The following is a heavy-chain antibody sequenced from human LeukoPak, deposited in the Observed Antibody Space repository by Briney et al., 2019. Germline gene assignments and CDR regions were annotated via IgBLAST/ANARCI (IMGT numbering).Heavy chain of an antibody. CDR2: INSDGSST. V-gene: IGHV3-74*01. Sequence: GGSLRLSCAASGFTFSSYWMHWVRQAPGKGLVWVSRINSDGSSTNYADSVKGRFTISRDNSKNTLYVQMNSLRADDTAVYYCANGGKQWLVAYDFWGQGTLVTVSS. D-gene: IGHD6-19*01. J-gene: IGHJ4*02. CDR3: ANGGKQWLVAYDF. CDR1: GFTFSSYW.